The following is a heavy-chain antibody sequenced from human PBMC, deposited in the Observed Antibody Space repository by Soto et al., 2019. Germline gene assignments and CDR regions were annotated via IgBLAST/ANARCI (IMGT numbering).Heavy chain of an antibody. J-gene: IGHJ5*02. CDR3: AHSSYSSGWYCNWFDP. D-gene: IGHD6-19*01. CDR1: GFSLSTSGVG. Sequence: QITLKESGPTLVKPTQTLTLTCTFSGFSLSTSGVGVGWIRQPPGKALEWLALIYWDDDKRYSPSLKSRLTITKDTTKNPVVLTMTHMDPVDTATYYCAHSSYSSGWYCNWFDPWGQGTLVTVSS. V-gene: IGHV2-5*02. CDR2: IYWDDDK.